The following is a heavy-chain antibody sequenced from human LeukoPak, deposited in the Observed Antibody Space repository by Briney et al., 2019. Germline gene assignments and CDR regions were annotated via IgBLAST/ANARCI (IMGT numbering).Heavy chain of an antibody. CDR1: GFTFSSYA. CDR2: ISGSGTYT. J-gene: IGHJ5*01. V-gene: IGHV3-23*01. Sequence: GGSLRLSCAASGFTFSSYAMGWVRQAPGKGLEWVSAISGSGTYTHYADSVKGRFTISRDNSKNTLYLQMNSLRAEDTAVYYCAKDLGSSGWNWFDSWGQGTLVTVSS. CDR3: AKDLGSSGWNWFDS. D-gene: IGHD6-19*01.